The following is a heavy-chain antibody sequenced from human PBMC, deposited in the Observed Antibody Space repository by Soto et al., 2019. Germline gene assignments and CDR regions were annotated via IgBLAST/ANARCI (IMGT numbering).Heavy chain of an antibody. CDR1: GGSINSGDYY. J-gene: IGHJ4*02. Sequence: SETLSLTCTVSGGSINSGDYYWSWIRQPPGRGLEWIGYIYYTGTTYYNLSLKGRLTISVDTSKNQFSLEMCSVTAADTAVYYCARERIVGDFQGFDYWGQGTPVTVSS. D-gene: IGHD1-26*01. CDR2: IYYTGTT. CDR3: ARERIVGDFQGFDY. V-gene: IGHV4-30-4*01.